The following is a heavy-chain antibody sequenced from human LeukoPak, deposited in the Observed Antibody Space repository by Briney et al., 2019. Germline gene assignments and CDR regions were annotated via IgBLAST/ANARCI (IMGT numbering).Heavy chain of an antibody. J-gene: IGHJ3*02. V-gene: IGHV4-4*07. CDR3: ARELSSWFPLDI. Sequence: SETLSFTCTVSGGSISSYYWSWIRQPAGKGLEWIGRIYTSGSTNYNPSLKSRVTMSVDTSKNQFSLKLSSVTAADTAVYYCARELSSWFPLDIWGQGTMVTVSS. CDR1: GGSISSYY. CDR2: IYTSGST. D-gene: IGHD6-13*01.